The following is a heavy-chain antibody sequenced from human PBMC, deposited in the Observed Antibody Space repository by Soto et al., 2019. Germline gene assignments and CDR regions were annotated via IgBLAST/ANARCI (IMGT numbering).Heavy chain of an antibody. CDR3: ARDGYDGSGSPYPAY. J-gene: IGHJ4*02. V-gene: IGHV4-59*01. CDR2: IYYLGST. Sequence: SETLSLTCSVSGGSMSEYFWSWIRQSPGKGLEWIGYIYYLGSTDYNPSLKSRVTISVDTSKRQFSLRLTSVTAADTAVYYCARDGYDGSGSPYPAYLGPGTQVT. CDR1: GGSMSEYF. D-gene: IGHD3-10*01.